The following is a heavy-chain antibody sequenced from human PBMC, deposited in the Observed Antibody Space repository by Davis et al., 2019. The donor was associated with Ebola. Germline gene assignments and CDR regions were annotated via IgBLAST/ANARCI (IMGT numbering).Heavy chain of an antibody. D-gene: IGHD6-19*01. Sequence: LSLTCAASGFTFSSYAMHWVRQAPGKGLEWVAVISYDGSNKYYADSVKGRFTISRDNSKNTLYLQMNSLRAEDTAVYYCARGPTVAGVDYWGQGTLVTVSS. J-gene: IGHJ4*02. CDR2: ISYDGSNK. CDR1: GFTFSSYA. CDR3: ARGPTVAGVDY. V-gene: IGHV3-30-3*01.